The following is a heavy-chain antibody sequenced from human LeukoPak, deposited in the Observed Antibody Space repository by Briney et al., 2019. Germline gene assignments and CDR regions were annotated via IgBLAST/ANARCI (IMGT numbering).Heavy chain of an antibody. D-gene: IGHD3-22*01. J-gene: IGHJ6*02. Sequence: NPSETLSLTCTVSGGSISSYYWSWIRQPPGKGLEWIGYIYYSGSTNYNPSLKSRVTISVDTSKNQFSLKLSSVTAADTAVYYCARVPSVPYYYDSSGYYIYYYYGMDVWGQGTTVTVSS. CDR2: IYYSGST. V-gene: IGHV4-59*01. CDR3: ARVPSVPYYYDSSGYYIYYYYGMDV. CDR1: GGSISSYY.